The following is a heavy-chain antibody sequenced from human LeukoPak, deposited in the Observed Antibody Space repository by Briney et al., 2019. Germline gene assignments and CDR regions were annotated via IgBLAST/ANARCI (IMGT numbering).Heavy chain of an antibody. D-gene: IGHD3-9*01. V-gene: IGHV1-2*02. CDR3: ARGGYFDWLPLVSY. CDR2: INPNSGGT. Sequence: ASVKVSCKASGYTFTGYYMHGVRQAPGQGLEWMGWINPNSGGTNYAQKFQGRVTMTRDTSISTAYMELSRLRSDDTAVYYCARGGYFDWLPLVSYWGQGTLVTVSS. CDR1: GYTFTGYY. J-gene: IGHJ4*02.